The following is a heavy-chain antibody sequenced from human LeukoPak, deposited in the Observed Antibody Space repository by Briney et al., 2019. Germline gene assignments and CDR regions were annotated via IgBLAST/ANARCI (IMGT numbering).Heavy chain of an antibody. CDR3: ARATWLPVGLYYYDSSGYYYYFDS. CDR1: GGSISSYY. Sequence: SETLSLTCTVSGGSISSYYWSWIRQPPGKGLEWIGYNYYSGSTNYNPSLKSRVTISVDTSKNQFSLKLSSVTAADTAVYYCARATWLPVGLYYYDSSGYYYYFDSWGQGTLVTVSS. D-gene: IGHD3-22*01. CDR2: NYYSGST. J-gene: IGHJ4*02. V-gene: IGHV4-59*01.